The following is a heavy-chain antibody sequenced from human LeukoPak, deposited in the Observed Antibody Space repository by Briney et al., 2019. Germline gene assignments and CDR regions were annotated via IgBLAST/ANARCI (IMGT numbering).Heavy chain of an antibody. CDR1: GFTFSSYS. D-gene: IGHD2-2*01. J-gene: IGHJ4*02. Sequence: GGSLRLSCAASGFTFSSYSMNWVRQAPGKGLEWVSSISSSNSYIYYADSVKGRFTISRDNAKNSLYLQMNSLRAEDTAVYYCAREEYCSSTSCYPGAFDYWGQGTLVTVSS. CDR2: ISSSNSYI. CDR3: AREEYCSSTSCYPGAFDY. V-gene: IGHV3-21*01.